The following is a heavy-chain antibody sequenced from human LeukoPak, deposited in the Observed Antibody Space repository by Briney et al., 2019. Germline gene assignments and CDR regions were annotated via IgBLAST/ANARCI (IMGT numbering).Heavy chain of an antibody. D-gene: IGHD4-17*01. CDR2: STTSGNT. V-gene: IGHV3-23*01. Sequence: GGSLRLSCAASGFTFSSFAMSWVRQAPGKGLEWVSASTTSGNTYYVDSVKGRFTISRDKPKNSLYLQMNSLRIEDTAVYYCAKVRVYGDYAFDIWGQGTMVTVSS. J-gene: IGHJ3*02. CDR1: GFTFSSFA. CDR3: AKVRVYGDYAFDI.